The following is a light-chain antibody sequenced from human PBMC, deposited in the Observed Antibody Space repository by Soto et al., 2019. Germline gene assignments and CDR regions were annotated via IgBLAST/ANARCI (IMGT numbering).Light chain of an antibody. CDR2: AAS. Sequence: EIVLTQSPGTLSLSPGERATLSCRASQSVGGNYLAWYQQKPGQAPRLLVYAASTRATGIPDRFSGSGSGTDFSLTISRLELEDFVVYYCQQYGSSLRTFGQGTKLEIK. J-gene: IGKJ2*01. CDR3: QQYGSSLRT. V-gene: IGKV3-20*01. CDR1: QSVGGNY.